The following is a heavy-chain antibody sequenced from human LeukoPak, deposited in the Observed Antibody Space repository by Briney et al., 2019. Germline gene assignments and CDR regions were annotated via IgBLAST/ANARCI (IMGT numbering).Heavy chain of an antibody. CDR1: GGTFSSYA. CDR2: IIPIFGTA. Sequence: ASVKVSCKASGGTFSSYAISWVRQAPGQGLEWMGGIIPIFGTANYAQEFQGRVTITADESTSTAYMELSSLRSEDTAVYYCARGSYYYDSSGYALFDAFDIWGQGTMVTVSS. J-gene: IGHJ3*02. CDR3: ARGSYYYDSSGYALFDAFDI. D-gene: IGHD3-22*01. V-gene: IGHV1-69*13.